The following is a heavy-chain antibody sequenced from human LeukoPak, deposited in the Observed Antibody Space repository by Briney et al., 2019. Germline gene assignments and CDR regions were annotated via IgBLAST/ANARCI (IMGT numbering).Heavy chain of an antibody. V-gene: IGHV1-18*01. D-gene: IGHD4-23*01. Sequence: GASVKVSCKASGYTFTSYGISWVRQAPGQGLEWMGWISTYNGNTNYAQNLQGRVTMTTDTSARTAYMELRSLRSDDTAVYYCARHGGNYYFDYWGQGTLVTVSS. CDR3: ARHGGNYYFDY. J-gene: IGHJ4*02. CDR2: ISTYNGNT. CDR1: GYTFTSYG.